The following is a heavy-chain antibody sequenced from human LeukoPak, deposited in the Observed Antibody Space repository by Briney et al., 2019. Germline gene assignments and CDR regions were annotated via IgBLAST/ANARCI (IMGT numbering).Heavy chain of an antibody. D-gene: IGHD1-26*01. V-gene: IGHV5-51*01. J-gene: IGHJ4*02. CDR2: IYPGDSET. CDR3: ARSYFSGTYPYDY. Sequence: GESLKISCKGSGYSFTTYWIGWVRQMPGKGLEWMGIIYPGDSETRYSPSFQGQVTISADKSISTAYLQWSSLKASDTAMYYCARSYFSGTYPYDYWGQGTLVTVSS. CDR1: GYSFTTYW.